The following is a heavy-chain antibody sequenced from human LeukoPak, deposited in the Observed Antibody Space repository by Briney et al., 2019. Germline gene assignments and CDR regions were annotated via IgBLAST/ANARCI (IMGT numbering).Heavy chain of an antibody. CDR2: ISGSGGST. J-gene: IGHJ4*02. D-gene: IGHD2-21*02. Sequence: GGSLRLSCAASGFTFSSYAMSWVRQAPGKGLEWVSAISGSGGSTYYADSVKGRFTISRDNSKNTLYLQMNSPRAEDTAVYYCAKSSKVVVTGYFDYWGQGTLVTVSS. CDR1: GFTFSSYA. V-gene: IGHV3-23*01. CDR3: AKSSKVVVTGYFDY.